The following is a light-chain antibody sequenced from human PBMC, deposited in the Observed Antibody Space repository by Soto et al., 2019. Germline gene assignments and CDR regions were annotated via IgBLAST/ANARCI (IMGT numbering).Light chain of an antibody. CDR3: AAWDDSLNGREV. CDR1: SSNIGSNS. J-gene: IGLJ1*01. V-gene: IGLV1-44*01. Sequence: QSVLTQPPSASGTPGQRVTISCSESSSNIGSNSENWYQQRPGAAPKLLIYSNSQRPSGVPDRFSGSKSGTSASLAISGLQSEDEADYYCAAWDDSLNGREVFGTGTKVTVL. CDR2: SNS.